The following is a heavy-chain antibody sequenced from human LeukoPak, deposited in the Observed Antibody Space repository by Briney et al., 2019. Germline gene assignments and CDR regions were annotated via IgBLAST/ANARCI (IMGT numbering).Heavy chain of an antibody. D-gene: IGHD2-21*02. CDR2: ISGGGGAT. J-gene: IGHJ1*01. Sequence: GGSLRLSCAASGVSFSSYTMMWVRQAPGKGLEWVSAISGGGGATNYAASVKGRFTISRDNAKNTLYLQRDSLRVEDTAVYYCARGSHCGGDCYSLFESWGQGTLATVSS. V-gene: IGHV3-23*01. CDR3: ARGSHCGGDCYSLFES. CDR1: GVSFSSYT.